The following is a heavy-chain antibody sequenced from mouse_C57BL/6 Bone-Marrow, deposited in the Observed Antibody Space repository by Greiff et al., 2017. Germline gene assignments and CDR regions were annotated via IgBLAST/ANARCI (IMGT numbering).Heavy chain of an antibody. Sequence: VQLQQSGAELVRPGTSVKLSCKASGYTFTSYWMHWVKQRPGQGLEWIGVIDPSDSYTNYNQKFKGKATLTVDTSSSTAYMQLSSLTSEDSAVYYCARFGNYYAMDYWGQGTSVTVSS. D-gene: IGHD2-1*01. CDR1: GYTFTSYW. J-gene: IGHJ4*01. V-gene: IGHV1-59*01. CDR2: IDPSDSYT. CDR3: ARFGNYYAMDY.